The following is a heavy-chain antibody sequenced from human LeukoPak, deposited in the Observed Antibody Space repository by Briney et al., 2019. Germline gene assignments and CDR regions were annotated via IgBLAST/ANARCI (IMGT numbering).Heavy chain of an antibody. CDR1: GGTFSSYA. J-gene: IGHJ4*02. V-gene: IGHV1-69*06. D-gene: IGHD3-3*01. CDR3: AALYDFWSGYDY. Sequence: GASVKVSCKASGGTFSSYAISWVRQAPGQGLEWMGGIIPIFGTANYAQKFQGRVTITADKSTSTAYMELSSLRSEDTAVYYCAALYDFWSGYDYWGQGTLVTVSS. CDR2: IIPIFGTA.